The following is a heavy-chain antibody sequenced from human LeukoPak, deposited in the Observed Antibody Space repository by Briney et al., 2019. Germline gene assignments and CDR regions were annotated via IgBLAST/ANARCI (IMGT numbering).Heavy chain of an antibody. CDR3: ARLLGNDYFYYYMDV. D-gene: IGHD1-26*01. CDR2: IHYSGST. CDR1: GGSINSYY. V-gene: IGHV4-59*01. J-gene: IGHJ6*03. Sequence: PSETLSLTCTVSGGSINSYYWSWIRLPPGKGLEWIGYIHYSGSTNYNPSLRSRVTISVDTSRDQFSLKLSSVTAADTAVYYCARLLGNDYFYYYMDVWGKGTTVTVSS.